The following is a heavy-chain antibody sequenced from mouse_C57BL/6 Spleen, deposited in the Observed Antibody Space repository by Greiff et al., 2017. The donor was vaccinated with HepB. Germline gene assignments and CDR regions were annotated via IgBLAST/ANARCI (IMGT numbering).Heavy chain of an antibody. CDR3: APEGSSDAMDY. D-gene: IGHD3-2*02. CDR2: IYPRSGNT. V-gene: IGHV1-81*01. Sequence: VQLQQSGAELARPGASVKLSCKASGYTFTSYGISWVKQRTGQGLEWIGEIYPRSGNTYYNEKFKGKATLTADKSSSTAYMELRSLTSEDSAVYFCAPEGSSDAMDYWGQGTSVTVSS. J-gene: IGHJ4*01. CDR1: GYTFTSYG.